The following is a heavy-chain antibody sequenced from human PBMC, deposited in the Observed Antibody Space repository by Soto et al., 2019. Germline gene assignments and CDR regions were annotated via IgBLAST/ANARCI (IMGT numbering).Heavy chain of an antibody. D-gene: IGHD4-17*01. CDR3: ARVSTGETSPNYFDY. J-gene: IGHJ4*02. CDR1: GFTFSYYG. V-gene: IGHV3-33*01. CDR2: IWYDGSRT. Sequence: QVQLVESGGGVVQPGRSLRLSCATSGFTFSYYGMHWVRQTPGKGLEWLAFIWYDGSRTFYADSVKGRFTISRDNSKNMLSLQMNTLSAEDTAIYFCARVSTGETSPNYFDYWGQGTLVTVSS.